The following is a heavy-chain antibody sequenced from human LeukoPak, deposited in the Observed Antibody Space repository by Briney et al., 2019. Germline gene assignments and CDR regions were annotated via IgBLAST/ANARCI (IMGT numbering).Heavy chain of an antibody. V-gene: IGHV4-61*02. CDR1: GGSISSGSYY. J-gene: IGHJ3*02. CDR3: ARDSRNRKDAFDI. CDR2: IYTSGST. Sequence: SQTLSLTCTVSGGSISSGSYYWSWIRQPAGKGLEWIGRIYTSGSTNYNPSLKSRVTISVDTSKNQFSLKLSSVTAADTAVYYCARDSRNRKDAFDIWGQGTMVTVSS. D-gene: IGHD1-14*01.